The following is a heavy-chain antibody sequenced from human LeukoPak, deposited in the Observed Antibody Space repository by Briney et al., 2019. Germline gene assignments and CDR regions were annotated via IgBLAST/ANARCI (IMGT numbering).Heavy chain of an antibody. CDR1: GGSISSYY. Sequence: SETLSLTCTVSGGSISSYYWSWIRQPAGKGLEWIGRIYTSGSTNYNPSLKSRVTMSVDTSKNQFSLKLSSATAADTAVYYCARDPSGYGDYWFDPWGQGTLVTVSS. J-gene: IGHJ5*02. CDR2: IYTSGST. D-gene: IGHD4-17*01. V-gene: IGHV4-4*07. CDR3: ARDPSGYGDYWFDP.